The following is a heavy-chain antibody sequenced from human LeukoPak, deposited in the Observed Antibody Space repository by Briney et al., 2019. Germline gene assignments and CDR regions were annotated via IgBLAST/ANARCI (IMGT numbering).Heavy chain of an antibody. CDR1: GFTFDDYA. D-gene: IGHD3-10*01. J-gene: IGHJ6*02. Sequence: PGRSLRLSCAASGFTFDDYAMHWVRQAPGKGLEWVSGISWNSGSIGYADSVKGRFTISRDNAKNSLYLQMNSLRAEDTALYYCAKDLYGSGSYYRPYYYGMDVWGQGTTVTVSS. CDR3: AKDLYGSGSYYRPYYYGMDV. CDR2: ISWNSGSI. V-gene: IGHV3-9*01.